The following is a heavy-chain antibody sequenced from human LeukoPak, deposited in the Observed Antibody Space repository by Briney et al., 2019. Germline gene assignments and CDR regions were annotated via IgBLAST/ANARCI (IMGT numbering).Heavy chain of an antibody. V-gene: IGHV4-59*01. CDR2: IYYSGTT. CDR1: CGSISSYY. D-gene: IGHD3-9*01. Sequence: PSETLSLICSVSCGSISSYYWNWIRQPLGKGLEWIGYIYYSGTTDYNPSLKCRGTISVATARNQFSLNLSSVTAAATAVDYCVGWNYDILLRGMDVWGQGTTVTVSS. CDR3: VGWNYDILLRGMDV. J-gene: IGHJ6*01.